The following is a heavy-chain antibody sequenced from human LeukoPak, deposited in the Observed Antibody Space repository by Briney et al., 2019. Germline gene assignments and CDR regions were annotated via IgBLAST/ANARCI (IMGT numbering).Heavy chain of an antibody. D-gene: IGHD4-11*01. Sequence: GGSLRLSCAASGFTFNSYAMIWVRQAPGKGLEWVANIKQDGSEKHYVDSVKGRFTISRDNAKNSLYLQMSSLRAEDTAVYYCTRVEETATTAAIIRKYSYYYYYMDVWGKGNTVTVSS. CDR1: GFTFNSYA. CDR2: IKQDGSEK. J-gene: IGHJ6*03. V-gene: IGHV3-7*01. CDR3: TRVEETATTAAIIRKYSYYYYYMDV.